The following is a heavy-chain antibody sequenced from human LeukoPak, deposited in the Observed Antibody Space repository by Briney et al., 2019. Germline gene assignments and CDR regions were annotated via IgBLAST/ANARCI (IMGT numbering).Heavy chain of an antibody. CDR3: AKLRVAKDTAMGEYYFDY. D-gene: IGHD5-18*01. CDR2: ISYDGSNK. V-gene: IGHV3-30*18. Sequence: GRSLRLSCAASGFTFSSYGMHWVRQAPGKGLEWVAVISYDGSNKYYADSVKGRFTISRDNSKNTQYLQMNSLRAEDTAVYYCAKLRVAKDTAMGEYYFDYWGQGTLVTVSS. J-gene: IGHJ4*02. CDR1: GFTFSSYG.